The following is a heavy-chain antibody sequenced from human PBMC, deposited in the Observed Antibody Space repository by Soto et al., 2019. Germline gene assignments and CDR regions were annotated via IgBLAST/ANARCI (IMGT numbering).Heavy chain of an antibody. J-gene: IGHJ4*02. CDR1: EFTFSNYA. V-gene: IGHV3-30*03. Sequence: QVQLVESGGGVVQPGGSLRLSCAASEFTFSNYAMHWVRQPPGKGLQWLAVISYDGNNKYYADSVEGRFTISRDNSKNTVYLQMNSLRLEDTAVYHCARGPSYSDSYFDYWGQGTLVTVSS. D-gene: IGHD4-17*01. CDR2: ISYDGNNK. CDR3: ARGPSYSDSYFDY.